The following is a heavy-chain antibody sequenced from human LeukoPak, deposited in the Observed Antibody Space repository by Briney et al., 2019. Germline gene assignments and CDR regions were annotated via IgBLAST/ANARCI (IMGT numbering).Heavy chain of an antibody. Sequence: GGSLRLSCAASGFTFSSYWMSWVRQAPGKGLEWVANIKQDGSEKYYVDSVKGRFTIGRDNAKNSLYLKMNRLRAEATAVYYCAKDHGSGSQYNSLLDYWGQGTLVTVSS. CDR2: IKQDGSEK. D-gene: IGHD3-10*01. V-gene: IGHV3-7*01. CDR1: GFTFSSYW. J-gene: IGHJ4*02. CDR3: AKDHGSGSQYNSLLDY.